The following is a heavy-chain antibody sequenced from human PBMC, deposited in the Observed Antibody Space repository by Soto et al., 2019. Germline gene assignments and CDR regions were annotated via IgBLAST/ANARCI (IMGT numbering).Heavy chain of an antibody. V-gene: IGHV4-39*01. CDR3: ASPSSSRELRNAFDI. CDR2: IYYSGST. Sequence: SETLSLTCTVSGGSISSSSYYWGWIRQPPGKGLEWIGSIYYSGSTYYNPSLKSRVTISVDTSKNQFSLKLSSVTAADTAVYYCASPSSSRELRNAFDIWGQGTMVTVSS. J-gene: IGHJ3*02. D-gene: IGHD1-7*01. CDR1: GGSISSSSYY.